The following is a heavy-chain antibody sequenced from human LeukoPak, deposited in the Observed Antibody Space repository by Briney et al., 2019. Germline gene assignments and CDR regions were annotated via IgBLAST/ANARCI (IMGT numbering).Heavy chain of an antibody. J-gene: IGHJ4*02. CDR1: GGTFSSYA. V-gene: IGHV1-18*01. Sequence: ASVKGSCKASGGTFSSYAISWVRQAPGQGLEWMGRISPYNGNTNYAQKFQGRVTMTTDTSTSTAYMELRSLRSDDTAVYYCARGPHERSGYPDDWGQGTLVTVSS. CDR2: ISPYNGNT. CDR3: ARGPHERSGYPDD. D-gene: IGHD3-22*01.